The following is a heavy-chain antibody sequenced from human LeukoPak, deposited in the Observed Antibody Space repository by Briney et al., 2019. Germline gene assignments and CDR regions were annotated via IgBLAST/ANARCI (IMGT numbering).Heavy chain of an antibody. CDR3: ARGRMVRGVLYMVV. CDR2: IKQDGSEK. Sequence: GGSLRLSCAASGFTLSSYWMSWVRQAPGKGLEWVANIKQDGSEKYYVDSVKGRFTISRDNAKNSLYLQMNSLRAEDTAVYYCARGRMVRGVLYMVVWGKGTTVTVSS. V-gene: IGHV3-7*01. J-gene: IGHJ6*03. D-gene: IGHD3-10*01. CDR1: GFTLSSYW.